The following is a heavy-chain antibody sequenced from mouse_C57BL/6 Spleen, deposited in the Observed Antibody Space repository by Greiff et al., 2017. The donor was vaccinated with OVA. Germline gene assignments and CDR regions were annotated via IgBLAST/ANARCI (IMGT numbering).Heavy chain of an antibody. D-gene: IGHD4-1*01. J-gene: IGHJ4*01. CDR1: GFTFSSYG. Sequence: EVQVVESGGDLVKPGGSLKLSCAASGFTFSSYGMSWVRQTPDKRLEWVATISSGGSYTYYPDSVKGRFTISRDNAKNTLYLQMSSLKSEDTAMYYGARQGGTPYAMDYWGQGTSVTVSS. CDR3: ARQGGTPYAMDY. CDR2: ISSGGSYT. V-gene: IGHV5-6*01.